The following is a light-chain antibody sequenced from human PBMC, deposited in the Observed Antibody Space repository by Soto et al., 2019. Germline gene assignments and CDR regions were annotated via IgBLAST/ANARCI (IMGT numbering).Light chain of an antibody. CDR3: QQYDNLRPT. Sequence: DFPMTQSPSSLSASVGDRVTITCQASQDISNYLNWYQQKPGKAPKLLIYDASNLETGVPSRFSGSGSWTDFTFTISSLQPEDIATYYCQQYDNLRPTFGQGTKLEIK. CDR1: QDISNY. J-gene: IGKJ2*01. V-gene: IGKV1-33*01. CDR2: DAS.